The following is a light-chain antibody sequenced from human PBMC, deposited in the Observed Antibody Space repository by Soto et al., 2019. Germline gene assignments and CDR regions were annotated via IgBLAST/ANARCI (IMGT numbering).Light chain of an antibody. J-gene: IGLJ3*02. CDR3: QSYDSSLRGWV. Sequence: QSVLTQPPSVSGAPGQRVTISCTGSSSNIGARYDVHWYQQLPGTAPKLLIYGNSNRPSGVPDRFSGSKSGTSASLAITGLQAEDEADSYCQSYDSSLRGWVFGGGTKLTVL. CDR1: SSNIGARYD. V-gene: IGLV1-40*01. CDR2: GNS.